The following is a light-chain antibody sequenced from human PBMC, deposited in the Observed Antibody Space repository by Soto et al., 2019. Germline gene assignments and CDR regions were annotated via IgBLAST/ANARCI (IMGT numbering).Light chain of an antibody. CDR2: HTS. CDR3: QQRSNWPLT. V-gene: IGKV3-11*01. Sequence: ETVLTQSPGTLSLSPGERATLSCRASQSVGGSLAWYQQRRGQAPGLLVYHTSNRATGIPDRFSASGSGTDFTLTISRLEPEDFAVYYCQQRSNWPLTFGGGTKVDIK. CDR1: QSVGGS. J-gene: IGKJ4*01.